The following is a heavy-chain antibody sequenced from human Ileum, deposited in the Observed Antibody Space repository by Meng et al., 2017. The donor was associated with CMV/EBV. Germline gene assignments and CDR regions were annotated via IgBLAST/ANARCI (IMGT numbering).Heavy chain of an antibody. CDR1: GGSFSNYH. CDR2: IHPSGST. D-gene: IGHD5-24*01. V-gene: IGHV4-34*01. CDR3: SRGADAYKSGRS. J-gene: IGHJ5*02. Sequence: QGRLKHWVEGMFNPSEPLSPTCGCVGGSFSNYHWSWIRQSPGKGLEWIGEIHPSGSTYYNPSLNSRVTMSVDTSKNQFSLNLRSVTAADTAVYYCSRGADAYKSGRSWGQGTLVTVSS.